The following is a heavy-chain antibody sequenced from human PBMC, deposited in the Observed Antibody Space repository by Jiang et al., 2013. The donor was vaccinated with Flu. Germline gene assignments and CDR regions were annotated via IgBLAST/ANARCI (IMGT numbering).Heavy chain of an antibody. CDR1: GFTFSSYG. J-gene: IGHJ4*02. CDR2: IWYDGSNK. CDR3: ARDSSSSVFVVNY. V-gene: IGHV3-33*01. D-gene: IGHD6-6*01. Sequence: QLLESGGGVVQPGRSLRLSCAASGFTFSSYGMHWVRQAPGKGLEWVAVIWYDGSNKYYADSVKGRFTISRDNSKNTLYLQMNSLRAEDTAVYYCARDSSSSVFVVNYWGQGTLVTVSS.